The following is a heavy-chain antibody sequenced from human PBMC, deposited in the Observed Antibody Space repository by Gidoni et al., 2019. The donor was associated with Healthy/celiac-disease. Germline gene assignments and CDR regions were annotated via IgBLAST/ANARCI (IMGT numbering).Heavy chain of an antibody. CDR2: IKSKTDGGTT. D-gene: IGHD3-3*01. CDR1: GFTFSNAW. J-gene: IGHJ4*02. Sequence: EVQLVESGGGLVKPGGSLRLSCAASGFTFSNAWMRWVRQAPGKGLEWVGRIKSKTDGGTTDYAAPVKGRFTISRDDSKNTLYLQMNSLKTEDTAVYYCTTDKFLVIYYFDYWGQGTLVTVSS. CDR3: TTDKFLVIYYFDY. V-gene: IGHV3-15*01.